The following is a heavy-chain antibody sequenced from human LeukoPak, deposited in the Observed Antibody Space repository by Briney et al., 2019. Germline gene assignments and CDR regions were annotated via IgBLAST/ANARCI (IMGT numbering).Heavy chain of an antibody. V-gene: IGHV1-18*01. CDR2: ISAYNGNT. Sequence: ASVKVSCKASGYTFTSYGISWARQAPGQGLEWMGWISAYNGNTNYAQKLQGRVTMTRDMSTSTVYMELSSLRSEDTAVYYCARGMYYYDSSGYYLGWGQGTLVTVSS. J-gene: IGHJ4*02. CDR1: GYTFTSYG. D-gene: IGHD3-22*01. CDR3: ARGMYYYDSSGYYLG.